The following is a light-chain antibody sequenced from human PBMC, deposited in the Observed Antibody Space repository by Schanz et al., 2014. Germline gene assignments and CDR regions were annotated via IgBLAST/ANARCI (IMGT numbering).Light chain of an antibody. CDR1: QSVSSSY. J-gene: IGKJ1*01. Sequence: EIVLTQSPGTLSLSPGERATLSCRASQSVSSSYLAWYQQKPGQAPRLLIYDASSRATGIPDRFSGSGSGTDFTLTITRLETEDFAVYYCQHYGSSPETFGRGTTVEIK. V-gene: IGKV3-20*01. CDR3: QHYGSSPET. CDR2: DAS.